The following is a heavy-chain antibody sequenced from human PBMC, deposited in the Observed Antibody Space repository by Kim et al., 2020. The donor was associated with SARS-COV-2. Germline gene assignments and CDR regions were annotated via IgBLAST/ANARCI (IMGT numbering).Heavy chain of an antibody. V-gene: IGHV4-34*01. CDR2: INHSGST. D-gene: IGHD5-18*01. CDR1: GGSFSGYY. J-gene: IGHJ4*02. Sequence: SETLSLTCAVYGGSFSGYYWSWIRQPPGKGLEWIGEINHSGSTNYNPSLKSRVTISVDTSKNQFSLKLSSVTAADTAVYYCARGHTWIQLWPPPFLDYWGQGTLVTVSS. CDR3: ARGHTWIQLWPPPFLDY.